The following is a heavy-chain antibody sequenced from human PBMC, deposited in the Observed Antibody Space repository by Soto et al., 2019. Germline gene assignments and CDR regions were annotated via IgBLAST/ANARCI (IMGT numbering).Heavy chain of an antibody. J-gene: IGHJ3*02. V-gene: IGHV4-31*03. Sequence: PSDTLSLTCTVSGGSISSGGYYWSWIRQHPGKGLEWIGYIYYSGSTYYNPSLKSRVTISVDTSKNQFSLKLSSVTAADTAVYYCASEDRPPLYAFDMWCQETMLTISS. CDR1: GGSISSGGYY. CDR3: ASEDRPPLYAFDM. CDR2: IYYSGST. D-gene: IGHD6-6*01.